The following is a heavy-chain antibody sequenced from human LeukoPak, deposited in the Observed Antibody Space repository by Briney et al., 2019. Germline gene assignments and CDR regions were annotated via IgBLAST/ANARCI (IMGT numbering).Heavy chain of an antibody. D-gene: IGHD3-22*01. CDR3: ARGSPPRRNYDSRGYYSYYFDY. CDR1: GYTFTSYG. Sequence: ASVKVSRKASGYTFTSYGISWVRQAPGQGREWMGWISAYNGNTHYAQKLQGRVTMTTDTSTSTVYMELRSLRSDDTAVYYCARGSPPRRNYDSRGYYSYYFDYWGQGTLVTVSS. J-gene: IGHJ4*02. V-gene: IGHV1-18*01. CDR2: ISAYNGNT.